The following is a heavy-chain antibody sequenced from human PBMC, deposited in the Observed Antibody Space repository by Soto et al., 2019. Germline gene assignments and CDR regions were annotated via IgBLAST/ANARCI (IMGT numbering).Heavy chain of an antibody. J-gene: IGHJ4*02. CDR1: GFTFSSYA. Sequence: PGGSLRLSCAASGFTFSSYAMSWVRQAPGKGLEWVSAISGSGGSTYYADSVKGRFTINPDTSKNQFSLQLNSVTPEDTAVYYCARFVAAAGIEEELNYFDYWGQGTLVTVSS. CDR3: ARFVAAAGIEEELNYFDY. V-gene: IGHV3-23*01. D-gene: IGHD6-13*01. CDR2: ISGSGGST.